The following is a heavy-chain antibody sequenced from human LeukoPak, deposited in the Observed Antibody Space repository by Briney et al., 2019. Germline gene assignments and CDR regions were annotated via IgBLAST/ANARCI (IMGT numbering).Heavy chain of an antibody. J-gene: IGHJ4*02. Sequence: SETLSLTCTVSGASISSYYWSWIRQPPGKGLEWIGHIYYSGSTNYNPSLKSRVTISIDTSKNQFSLRLSSVTAADTAVYYCARGAAGYSYGWGQGTLVTVSS. CDR1: GASISSYY. CDR3: ARGAAGYSYG. CDR2: IYYSGST. D-gene: IGHD5-18*01. V-gene: IGHV4-59*01.